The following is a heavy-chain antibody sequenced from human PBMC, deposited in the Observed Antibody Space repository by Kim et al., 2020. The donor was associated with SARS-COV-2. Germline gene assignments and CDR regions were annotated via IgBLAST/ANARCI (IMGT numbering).Heavy chain of an antibody. D-gene: IGHD6-13*01. CDR3: ARVTPLGIAAAGPLPDY. CDR2: ISAYNGNT. CDR1: GYTFTSYG. V-gene: IGHV1-18*01. Sequence: ASVKVSCKASGYTFTSYGISWVRQAPGQGLEWMGWISAYNGNTNYAQKLQGRVTMTTDTSTSTAYMELRSLRSDDTAVYYCARVTPLGIAAAGPLPDYWGQGTLVTVSS. J-gene: IGHJ4*02.